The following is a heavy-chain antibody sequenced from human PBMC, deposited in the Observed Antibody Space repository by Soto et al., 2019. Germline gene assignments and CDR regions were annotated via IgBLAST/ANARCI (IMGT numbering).Heavy chain of an antibody. V-gene: IGHV3-33*01. J-gene: IGHJ6*02. CDR2: VWYDGSKK. CDR1: GFTFSRYG. CDR3: ARERGVGYNRAPLNYGMDV. Sequence: ESGGGVVQPGRSLRLSCAASGFTFSRYGMHWVRQAPGKGLEWVAVVWYDGSKKHYADSVKGRFTISGDDSKNTLYVQMNSLRAEDTALYYCARERGVGYNRAPLNYGMDVWGQGTTVTVSS. D-gene: IGHD6-25*01.